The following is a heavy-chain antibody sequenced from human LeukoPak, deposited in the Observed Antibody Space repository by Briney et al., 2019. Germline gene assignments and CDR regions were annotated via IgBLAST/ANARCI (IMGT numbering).Heavy chain of an antibody. V-gene: IGHV3-30*02. CDR1: GFTFSSYG. CDR2: IRFDGSNK. D-gene: IGHD6-19*01. CDR3: AKDGGRYGPPPRSGRYEVDY. Sequence: GGSLRLSCAASGFTFSSYGMHWVRQAPGKGLEWVAFIRFDGSNKYYAGSVKGRFTISRDDSKNTLYLQMNSLRAEDSAVYYCAKDGGRYGPPPRSGRYEVDYWGQGTLVTVSS. J-gene: IGHJ4*02.